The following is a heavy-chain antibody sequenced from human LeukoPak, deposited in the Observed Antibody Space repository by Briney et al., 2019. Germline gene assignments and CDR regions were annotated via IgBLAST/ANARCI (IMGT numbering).Heavy chain of an antibody. J-gene: IGHJ4*02. CDR1: GFTFSSYT. D-gene: IGHD5-12*01. CDR3: ARDSGYDSYDFDY. CDR2: ISSTSNYI. V-gene: IGHV3-21*01. Sequence: GGSLRLSCAASGFTFSSYTMNWVRQAPGKGLEWVSSISSTSNYIYYADSVKGRFTISRDNAKNSLYLQMNSLRAEDTAVYYCARDSGYDSYDFDYWGQGTLVTVSS.